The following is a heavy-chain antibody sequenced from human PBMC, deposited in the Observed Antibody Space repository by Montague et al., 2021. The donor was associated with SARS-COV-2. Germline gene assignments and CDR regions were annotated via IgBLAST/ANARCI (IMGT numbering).Heavy chain of an antibody. CDR3: ARSGQQLVHPLATLYYYYGMDV. D-gene: IGHD6-13*01. V-gene: IGHV3-74*01. CDR1: GFTFSSYW. CDR2: INSDGSST. Sequence: SLRLSCAASGFTFSSYWMHWVRQAPGKGLVWVSRINSDGSSTSYADSVKGRFTISRDNAKNTLYLQMNGLRAEDTAVYYCARSGQQLVHPLATLYYYYGMDVWGQGTTVTVSS. J-gene: IGHJ6*02.